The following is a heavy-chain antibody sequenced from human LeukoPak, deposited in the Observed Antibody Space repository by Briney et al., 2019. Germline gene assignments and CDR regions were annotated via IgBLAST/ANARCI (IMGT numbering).Heavy chain of an antibody. V-gene: IGHV3-7*01. CDR2: IREDGNEE. J-gene: IGHJ4*02. Sequence: PGGSLRLSCAATGFTFRKHWMSWVRQTVGKGLECVAKIREDGNEEHYVDSVKGRFTISRDNAKNSLFLQMNNLRVDDTAVYYCVRDYRGGWNDYWGQGTLVTVSS. CDR1: GFTFRKHW. CDR3: VRDYRGGWNDY. D-gene: IGHD1-26*01.